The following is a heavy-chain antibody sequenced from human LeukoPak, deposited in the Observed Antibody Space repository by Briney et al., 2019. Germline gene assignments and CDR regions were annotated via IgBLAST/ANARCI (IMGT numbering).Heavy chain of an antibody. J-gene: IGHJ4*02. D-gene: IGHD2-2*01. CDR2: IYYSGST. Sequence: PSVTLSLTCTVSGGSISSSSYYWGWIRQPPGKGLEWIGSIYYSGSTYYNPSLKSRVTISVDTSKNQFSLKLSSVTAADTAVYYCAGIVGYCSSTSCYAPVDYWGQGTLVTVSS. CDR3: AGIVGYCSSTSCYAPVDY. V-gene: IGHV4-39*01. CDR1: GGSISSSSYY.